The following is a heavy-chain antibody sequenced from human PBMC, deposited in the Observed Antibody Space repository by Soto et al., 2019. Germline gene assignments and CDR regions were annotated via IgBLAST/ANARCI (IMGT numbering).Heavy chain of an antibody. D-gene: IGHD6-19*01. Sequence: GGSLRLSCAASGFTFSSYAMSWVRQAPGKGLEWVSAISGSGGSTYYADSVKGRFTISRDNSKNTLYLQMNSLRAEDTAVYYCAKDRIAVAGTVDAFDIWGQGTMVTVSS. CDR3: AKDRIAVAGTVDAFDI. CDR2: ISGSGGST. J-gene: IGHJ3*02. V-gene: IGHV3-23*01. CDR1: GFTFSSYA.